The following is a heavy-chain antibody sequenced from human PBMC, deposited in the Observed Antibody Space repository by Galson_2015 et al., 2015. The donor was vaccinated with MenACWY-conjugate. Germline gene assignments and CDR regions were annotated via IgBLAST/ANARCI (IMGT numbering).Heavy chain of an antibody. V-gene: IGHV3-21*01. CDR1: GFTFSSYS. D-gene: IGHD3-3*01. CDR3: ASSTYYDFWSGYFHYYGMDV. CDR2: TSSSSSYI. Sequence: SLRLSCAASGFTFSSYSMNWVRQAPGKGLEWVSSTSSSSSYIYYADSVKGRFTISRDNAKNSLYLQMNSLRAEDTAVYYYASSTYYDFWSGYFHYYGMDVWGQGTTVTVSS. J-gene: IGHJ6*02.